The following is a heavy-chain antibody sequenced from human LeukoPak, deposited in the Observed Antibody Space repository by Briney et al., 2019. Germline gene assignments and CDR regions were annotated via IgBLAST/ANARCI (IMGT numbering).Heavy chain of an antibody. CDR1: GGSFSGYY. CDR2: INHSGST. J-gene: IGHJ6*02. CDR3: ARGRLDFWSGSYYYGMDV. D-gene: IGHD3-3*01. Sequence: SETLSLTCAVYGGSFSGYYWSWIRQPPGKGLEWIGEINHSGSTNYNPSLKSRVTISVDTSKNQFPLKLSSVTAADTAVYYCARGRLDFWSGSYYYGMDVWGQGTTVTVSS. V-gene: IGHV4-34*01.